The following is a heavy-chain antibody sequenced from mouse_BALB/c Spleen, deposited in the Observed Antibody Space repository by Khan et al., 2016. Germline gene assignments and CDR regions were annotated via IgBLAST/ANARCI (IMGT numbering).Heavy chain of an antibody. CDR2: ISYSGST. D-gene: IGHD4-1*01. Sequence: EVQLQESGPGLVKPSQSLSLTCTVTGYSITSDYAWNWIRQFPGNKLEWMGYISYSGSTSYNPSLKSRISITRDTSKNQFFLQLNSVTTEDTATYYCARRSGTYYYAMDYWGQGTSVTVSS. CDR1: GYSITSDYA. V-gene: IGHV3-2*02. CDR3: ARRSGTYYYAMDY. J-gene: IGHJ4*01.